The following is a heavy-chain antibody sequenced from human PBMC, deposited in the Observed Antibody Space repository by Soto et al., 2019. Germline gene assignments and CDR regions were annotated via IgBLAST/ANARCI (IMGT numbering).Heavy chain of an antibody. J-gene: IGHJ6*02. Sequence: SETLSLTCAVYGWSFSGYYWSWIRQPPGKGLEWIGEINHSGSTNYNPSLKSRVAISVDTSKNQFSLKLSSVTAADTAVYYCASHYYYGMDVWGQGTTVTVSS. CDR1: GWSFSGYY. CDR2: INHSGST. CDR3: ASHYYYGMDV. V-gene: IGHV4-34*01.